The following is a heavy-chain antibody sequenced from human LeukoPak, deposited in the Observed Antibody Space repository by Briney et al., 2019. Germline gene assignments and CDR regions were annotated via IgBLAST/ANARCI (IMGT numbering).Heavy chain of an antibody. D-gene: IGHD3-22*01. CDR3: ARDDSGPRNKYYYESTGFYSRPYYLDC. J-gene: IGHJ4*02. Sequence: GGSLRLSCAASGFTFRNYGMSWVRQAPGKGLEWLANIKLDGSDEHYADSVRGRFTISRDNAKNSLFLQMNNLGAADTAVYYCARDDSGPRNKYYYESTGFYSRPYYLDCWGQGALVTVSS. CDR2: IKLDGSDE. CDR1: GFTFRNYG. V-gene: IGHV3-7*01.